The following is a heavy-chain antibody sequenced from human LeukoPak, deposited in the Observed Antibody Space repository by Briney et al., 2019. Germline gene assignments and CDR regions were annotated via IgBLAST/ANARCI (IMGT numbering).Heavy chain of an antibody. V-gene: IGHV4-38-2*02. CDR3: ARVGGDSSGSWGKVYYMDG. D-gene: IGHD3-22*01. CDR2: IYHSGST. J-gene: IGHJ6*03. Sequence: SETLSLTCTVSGFSINSGYNWGWIRQPPGKGLEWIGSIYHSGSTHYNPSLKSRVTISVDTSKNQFSLKLSSMTAADTAVYYCARVGGDSSGSWGKVYYMDGWGKGTTVTVSS. CDR1: GFSINSGYN.